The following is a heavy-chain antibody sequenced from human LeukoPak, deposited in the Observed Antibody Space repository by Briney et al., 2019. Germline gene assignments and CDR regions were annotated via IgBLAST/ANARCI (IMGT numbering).Heavy chain of an antibody. Sequence: PGGSLRLSCAASGFTFSSYAMSWVRQVPGKGLEWVSAIGVRGDDTYYADSVKGRFTISRDNSKNTLFLHMNSLRAEDTAVYYCARDSSEPITIFGVVIIPTYFDYWGQGTLVTVSS. D-gene: IGHD3-3*01. J-gene: IGHJ4*02. V-gene: IGHV3-23*01. CDR1: GFTFSSYA. CDR2: IGVRGDDT. CDR3: ARDSSEPITIFGVVIIPTYFDY.